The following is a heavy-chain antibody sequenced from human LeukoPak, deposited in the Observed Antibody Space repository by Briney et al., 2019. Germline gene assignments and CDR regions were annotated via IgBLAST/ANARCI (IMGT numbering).Heavy chain of an antibody. Sequence: SVKVSCKASGGTFSSYAISWVRQAPGQGLEWMGGIIPILGTANYAQKFQGRVTITADESTSTAYMELSSLRSEDTAVYYCARASGQAYYDILTGYAHWGQGTLVTVSS. J-gene: IGHJ4*02. CDR2: IIPILGTA. V-gene: IGHV1-69*01. CDR3: ARASGQAYYDILTGYAH. D-gene: IGHD3-9*01. CDR1: GGTFSSYA.